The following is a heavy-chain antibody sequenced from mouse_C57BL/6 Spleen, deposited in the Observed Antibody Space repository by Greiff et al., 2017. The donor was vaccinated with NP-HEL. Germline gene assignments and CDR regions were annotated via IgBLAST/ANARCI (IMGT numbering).Heavy chain of an antibody. D-gene: IGHD4-1*01. CDR1: GYTFTDYY. CDR2: INPYNGGT. V-gene: IGHV1-19*01. J-gene: IGHJ2*01. Sequence: DVQLQESGPVLVKPGASVKMSCKASGYTFTDYYMNWVKQSHGKSLEWIGVINPYNGGTSYNQKFKGKATLTVDKSSSTAYMELNSLTSEDSAVYYCASWGLLGRFDYWGQGTTLTVSS. CDR3: ASWGLLGRFDY.